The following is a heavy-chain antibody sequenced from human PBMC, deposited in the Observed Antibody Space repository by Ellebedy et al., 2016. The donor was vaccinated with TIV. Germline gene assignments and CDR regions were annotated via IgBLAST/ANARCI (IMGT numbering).Heavy chain of an antibody. D-gene: IGHD4-17*01. Sequence: MPSETLSLTCTVSGESINTYYWSWIRQPPGKGLEWIGYITHSGSTNYSPSLKSRVTMSLDTSNNQVSLKLTSVTASDTALYYCARGMTAVNPWGQGTLVTVSS. J-gene: IGHJ5*02. CDR2: ITHSGST. CDR1: GESINTYY. CDR3: ARGMTAVNP. V-gene: IGHV4-59*01.